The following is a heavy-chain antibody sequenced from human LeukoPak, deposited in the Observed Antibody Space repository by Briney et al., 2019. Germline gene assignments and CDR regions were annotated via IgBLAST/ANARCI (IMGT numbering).Heavy chain of an antibody. CDR3: ARHNFARPFDY. D-gene: IGHD6-6*01. V-gene: IGHV4-59*08. CDR2: IYHSGDT. J-gene: IGHJ4*02. CDR1: GGSISSSY. Sequence: SETLSLTCTVSGGSISSSYWSWIRQPPGKGLEWIGYIYHSGDTNSNPSLKSRVTISMDTSKDQFSLKLSSVAAADTAVYYCARHNFARPFDYWGQGTLVTVSS.